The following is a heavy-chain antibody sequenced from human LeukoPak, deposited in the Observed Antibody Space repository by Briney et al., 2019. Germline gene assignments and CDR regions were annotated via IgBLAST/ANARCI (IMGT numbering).Heavy chain of an antibody. CDR1: GFTFSSYE. CDR2: INWNGDST. Sequence: GGSLRLSCAASGFTFSSYEMNWVRQAPGKGLEWVSGINWNGDSTGYADSVKGRFTISRDNAKNSLYLQMNSLRAEDTALYYCARPYYYDSSGYPYWGQGTLVTVSS. CDR3: ARPYYYDSSGYPY. J-gene: IGHJ4*02. V-gene: IGHV3-20*04. D-gene: IGHD3-22*01.